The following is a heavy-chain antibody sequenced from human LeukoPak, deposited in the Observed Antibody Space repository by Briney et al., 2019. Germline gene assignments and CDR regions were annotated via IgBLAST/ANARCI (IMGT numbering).Heavy chain of an antibody. Sequence: PSETLPLTCAVSGGSISSSNWWSWVRQPPGKGLEWIGEIYHSGSTNYNPSLKSRVTISVDKSKNQFSLKLSSVTAADTAVYYCARVGSDYYGSGSYQVWGQGTLVTVSS. D-gene: IGHD3-10*01. CDR2: IYHSGST. J-gene: IGHJ4*02. CDR3: ARVGSDYYGSGSYQV. CDR1: GGSISSSNW. V-gene: IGHV4-4*02.